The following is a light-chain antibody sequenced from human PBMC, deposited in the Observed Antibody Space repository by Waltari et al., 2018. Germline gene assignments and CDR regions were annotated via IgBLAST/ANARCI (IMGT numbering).Light chain of an antibody. CDR1: QSTNNR. J-gene: IGKJ4*01. Sequence: DIQMTQSPSTLPASVGDRVTITCRASQSTNNRLAWYQQKPGKAPKFLIYNVFSLESGVPSRFSGSGSGTEFTLTINSLQPDDFGTYYCQQYNSYPLNFGGGTKVEIK. CDR2: NVF. CDR3: QQYNSYPLN. V-gene: IGKV1-5*03.